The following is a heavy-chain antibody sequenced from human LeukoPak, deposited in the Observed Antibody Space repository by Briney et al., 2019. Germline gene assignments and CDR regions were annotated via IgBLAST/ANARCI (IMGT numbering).Heavy chain of an antibody. CDR3: TRGRWELDY. J-gene: IGHJ4*02. Sequence: GGSLRLSCAASGFTFSTYWMHWVRQAPGKGLVWVSRINSDGRSTNYADSVKGRFTVSRDNAKNTLYLQMNSLRAEDTAVYYCTRGRWELDYWGQGTLVTVSS. V-gene: IGHV3-74*01. CDR1: GFTFSTYW. D-gene: IGHD1-26*01. CDR2: INSDGRST.